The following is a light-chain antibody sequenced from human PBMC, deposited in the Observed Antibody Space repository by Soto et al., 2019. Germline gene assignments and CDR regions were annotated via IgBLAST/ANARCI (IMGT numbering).Light chain of an antibody. V-gene: IGKV1-5*03. CDR1: QTVSSW. Sequence: DIQMTQSPSTLSGSVGERVTITCRASQTVSSWLAWYQQKPGKAPKLLIFKASTLKSGVPSRLSGSGSGAEFTLTISSLQPVDVSTYYCQNYKSYSGPFGQGTKVASK. J-gene: IGKJ1*01. CDR2: KAS. CDR3: QNYKSYSGP.